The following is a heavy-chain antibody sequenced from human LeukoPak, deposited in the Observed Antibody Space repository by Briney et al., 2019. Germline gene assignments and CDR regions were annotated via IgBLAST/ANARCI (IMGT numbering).Heavy chain of an antibody. CDR2: IKQDGSEK. CDR1: GFTFNNYW. Sequence: GGSLRLSCAASGFTFNNYWMTWVRQAPGKGLEWVANIKQDGSEKFYVDSVKGRFTISRDIAKNSLYLQMNSLRAEDTAVYYCTRESRDSSGYSLYYYYYYMDVWGKGTTVTVSS. D-gene: IGHD3-22*01. J-gene: IGHJ6*03. V-gene: IGHV3-7*01. CDR3: TRESRDSSGYSLYYYYYYMDV.